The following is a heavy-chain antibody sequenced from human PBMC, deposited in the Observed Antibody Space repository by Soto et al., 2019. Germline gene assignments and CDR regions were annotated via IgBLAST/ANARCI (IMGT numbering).Heavy chain of an antibody. V-gene: IGHV4-30-4*01. J-gene: IGHJ6*04. CDR2: IYYSGST. D-gene: IGHD3-3*01. Sequence: SETLSLTCTVSGGSISRGEYYWSWIRQPPGKGLEWIGYIYYSGSTYYNPSLKSRVTISVDTSKNQFSLKLSSVTAADTAVYYCARDRGGEWLLGLSGMDVSGNWTTVTVS. CDR1: GGSISRGEYY. CDR3: ARDRGGEWLLGLSGMDV.